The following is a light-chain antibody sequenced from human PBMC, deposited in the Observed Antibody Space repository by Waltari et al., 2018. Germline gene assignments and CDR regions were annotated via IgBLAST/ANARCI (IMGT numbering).Light chain of an antibody. V-gene: IGKV1-33*01. CDR1: RDINNY. J-gene: IGKJ1*01. CDR2: DAS. Sequence: DIQMTQSPSSLSASVVDRVTITCQASRDINNYLNWYQQKPGKAPKHLIYDASTLETGVPSRFSGSGSGTDFVFTISRLQPEDIATYYCQHYDGVPPWTFGQGTRVDFK. CDR3: QHYDGVPPWT.